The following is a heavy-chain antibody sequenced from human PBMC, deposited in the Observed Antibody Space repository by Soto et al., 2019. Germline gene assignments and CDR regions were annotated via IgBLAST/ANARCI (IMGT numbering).Heavy chain of an antibody. J-gene: IGHJ4*02. V-gene: IGHV4-38-2*01. CDR2: IYHSGST. Sequence: NLSLTCAFSGYSISSGYYWGWIRQSPGKGLEWIGSIYHSGSTYYNPSLKSRVTISVDTSKNQFSLKLSSVTAADTAMYYCARRHSSSWYGLDYWGQGTLVTVYS. D-gene: IGHD6-13*01. CDR1: GYSISSGYY. CDR3: ARRHSSSWYGLDY.